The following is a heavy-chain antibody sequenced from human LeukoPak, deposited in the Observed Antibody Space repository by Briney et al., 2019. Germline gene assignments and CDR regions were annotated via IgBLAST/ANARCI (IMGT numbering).Heavy chain of an antibody. D-gene: IGHD4-11*01. CDR2: IYLGDSDT. CDR1: GYSFTSYW. J-gene: IGHJ6*02. CDR3: ARTDYKPRSYYYYYGMDV. V-gene: IGHV5-51*03. Sequence: KPGESLKISCKGSGYSFTSYWIGWVRQMPGKGLEWMGIIYLGDSDTRYSPSFQGQVTISADKSISTAYLQWSSLKASDTATYYCARTDYKPRSYYYYYGMDVWGQGTTVTVSS.